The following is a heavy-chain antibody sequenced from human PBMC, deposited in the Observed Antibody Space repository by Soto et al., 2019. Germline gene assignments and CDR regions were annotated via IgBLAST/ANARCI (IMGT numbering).Heavy chain of an antibody. J-gene: IGHJ6*02. D-gene: IGHD6-19*01. CDR1: VYTFTSYY. CDR2: INPSGGST. CDR3: ARDRPPFHVAGKLYGMDV. V-gene: IGHV1-46*01. Sequence: GASVNVSCKASVYTFTSYYMHWVRQAPGQGLEWMGIINPSGGSTSYAQKFQGRVTMTRDTSTSTVYMELSSLRSEDTAVYYCARDRPPFHVAGKLYGMDVWGQGTTVTVSS.